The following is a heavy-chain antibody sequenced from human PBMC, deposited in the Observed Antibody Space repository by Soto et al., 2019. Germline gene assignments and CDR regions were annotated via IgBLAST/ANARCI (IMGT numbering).Heavy chain of an antibody. J-gene: IGHJ4*02. CDR1: AYTFPGYC. V-gene: IGHV1-2*02. D-gene: IGHD1-1*01. Sequence: XSVKVSCKASAYTFPGYCLHWVRKAPGQGLEWMGWINPNSGGTNYAQKFQGRVTMTRDTSISTAYMELSRLRSDDTAVYYCARGSTGTTSYFDYWGQGNLVTGSS. CDR2: INPNSGGT. CDR3: ARGSTGTTSYFDY.